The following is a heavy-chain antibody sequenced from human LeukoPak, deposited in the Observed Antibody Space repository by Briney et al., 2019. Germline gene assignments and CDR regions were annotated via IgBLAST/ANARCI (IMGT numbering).Heavy chain of an antibody. V-gene: IGHV3-30-3*01. CDR3: AREGSSWYYFDY. CDR1: GFTFSSYA. D-gene: IGHD6-13*01. Sequence: GGSLRLSCAASGFTFSSYAIHWVRRAPGKGLEWVAVISYDGSNKYYADSVKGRFTISRDNSQNTLYLQMNSLRADDTAVYYCAREGSSWYYFDYWGQGTLVTVSS. CDR2: ISYDGSNK. J-gene: IGHJ4*02.